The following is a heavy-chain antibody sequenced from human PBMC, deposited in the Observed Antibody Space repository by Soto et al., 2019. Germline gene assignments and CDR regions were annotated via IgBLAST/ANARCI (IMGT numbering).Heavy chain of an antibody. D-gene: IGHD3-10*01. CDR3: ARIRSVSGSGSYQGWFDP. CDR2: IDWDDDK. J-gene: IGHJ5*02. V-gene: IGHV2-70*11. Sequence: SGPTLVNPTQTLTLTCTFSGFSLSTSGMCVSWIRQPPGKALEWLARIDWDDDKYYSTSLRTRLTISKDTSKNQVVLTMTNMDPVDTATYYCARIRSVSGSGSYQGWFDPWGQGTLVTVSS. CDR1: GFSLSTSGMC.